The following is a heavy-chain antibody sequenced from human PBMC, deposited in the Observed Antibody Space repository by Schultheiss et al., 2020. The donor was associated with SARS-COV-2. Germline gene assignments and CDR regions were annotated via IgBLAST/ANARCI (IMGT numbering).Heavy chain of an antibody. CDR3: ARHVNAVIPYFDY. CDR2: IYYSGST. V-gene: IGHV4-59*05. J-gene: IGHJ4*02. CDR1: GGSISSYY. Sequence: GSLRLSCTVSGGSISSYYWSWIRQPPGKGLEWIGSIYYSGSTYYNPSLKSRVTISVDTSKNQFSLKLSSVTAADTAVYYCARHVNAVIPYFDYWGQGTLVTVSS. D-gene: IGHD2-21*01.